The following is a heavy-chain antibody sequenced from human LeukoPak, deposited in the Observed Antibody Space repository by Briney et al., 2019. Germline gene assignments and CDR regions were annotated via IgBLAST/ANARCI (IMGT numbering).Heavy chain of an antibody. J-gene: IGHJ4*02. CDR1: GYTLTELS. CDR3: ARGDYYYDSRGYHYYFDY. V-gene: IGHV1-24*01. CDR2: FDPEDGET. D-gene: IGHD3-22*01. Sequence: ASVKVSCKVSGYTLTELSMHWVRQAPGKGLEWMGGFDPEDGETIYAQKFQGRVTMTEDTSTDTAHMELSSLRSEDTAVYYCARGDYYYDSRGYHYYFDYWGQGTLVTVSS.